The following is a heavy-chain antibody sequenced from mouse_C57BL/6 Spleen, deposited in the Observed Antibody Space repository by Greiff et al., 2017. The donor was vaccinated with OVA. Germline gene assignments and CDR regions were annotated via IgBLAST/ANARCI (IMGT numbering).Heavy chain of an antibody. CDR1: GYAFSSSW. CDR3: ASGYSPFDY. CDR2: IYPGDGDT. J-gene: IGHJ2*01. D-gene: IGHD2-3*01. Sequence: VKLMESGPELVKPGASVKISCKASGYAFSSSWMNWVKQRPGKGLEWIGRIYPGDGDTNYNGKFKGKATLTADKSSSTAYMQLSSLTSEDSAVYFCASGYSPFDYWGQGTTLTVSS. V-gene: IGHV1-82*01.